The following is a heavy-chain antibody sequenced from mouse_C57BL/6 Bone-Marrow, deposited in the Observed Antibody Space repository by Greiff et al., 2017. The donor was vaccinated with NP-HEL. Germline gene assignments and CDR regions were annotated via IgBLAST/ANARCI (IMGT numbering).Heavy chain of an antibody. CDR1: GYTFTSYG. CDR3: ARGAYYSNLYYFDY. J-gene: IGHJ2*01. D-gene: IGHD2-5*01. CDR2: IYPRSGNT. Sequence: QVQLKESGAELARPGASVKLSCKASGYTFTSYGISWVKQRTGQGLEWIGKIYPRSGNTYYNEKFKGKATLTADKSSSTAYMELRSLTSEDSAVYFCARGAYYSNLYYFDYWGQGTTLTVSS. V-gene: IGHV1-81*01.